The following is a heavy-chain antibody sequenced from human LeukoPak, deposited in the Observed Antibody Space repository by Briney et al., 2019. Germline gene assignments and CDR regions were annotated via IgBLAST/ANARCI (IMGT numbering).Heavy chain of an antibody. CDR1: GYTLTELS. D-gene: IGHD6-19*01. CDR3: ATDSGVFGSSGWYDFDY. J-gene: IGHJ4*02. Sequence: GASVKDYCKVSGYTLTELSMHWVRQAPGKGLEWMGGFDPEDGETIYAQKFQGRVTMTEDTSTDTAYMELSSLRSEDTAVHYCATDSGVFGSSGWYDFDYWGQGTLVTVSS. V-gene: IGHV1-24*01. CDR2: FDPEDGET.